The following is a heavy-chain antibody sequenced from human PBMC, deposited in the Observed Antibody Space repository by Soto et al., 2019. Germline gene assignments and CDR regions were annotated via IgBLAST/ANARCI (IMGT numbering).Heavy chain of an antibody. D-gene: IGHD3-3*01. CDR1: GFTFSRYA. CDR2: ISGSGAST. V-gene: IGHV3-23*01. Sequence: EVQLLESGGGLVQPGGSLRLSCAGSGFTFSRYAMSWVRQAPGKGLEWVSSISGSGASTYYADSVKGRFTISRDNSNNTLYLQMNSLRDEDTAVYYCAKTLTAVGVVIGGWGQGTLVTVSS. CDR3: AKTLTAVGVVIGG. J-gene: IGHJ4*02.